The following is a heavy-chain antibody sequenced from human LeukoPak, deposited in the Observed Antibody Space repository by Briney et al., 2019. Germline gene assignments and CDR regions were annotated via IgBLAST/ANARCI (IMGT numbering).Heavy chain of an antibody. CDR3: AREDYYDSSNPTDY. V-gene: IGHV3-48*01. D-gene: IGHD3-22*01. Sequence: PGGSLRLSCVASGFTFSNYNMNWVRQAPGKGLEWVSYIDSSSSTIYYADSVKGRFTISRDNAKNSPYLQMNGLRAEDTAVYYCAREDYYDSSNPTDYWGQGTLVTVSS. J-gene: IGHJ4*02. CDR1: GFTFSNYN. CDR2: IDSSSSTI.